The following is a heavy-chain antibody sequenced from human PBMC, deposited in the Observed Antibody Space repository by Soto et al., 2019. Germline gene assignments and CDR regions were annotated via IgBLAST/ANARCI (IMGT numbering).Heavy chain of an antibody. CDR2: IYPGDSDT. V-gene: IGHV5-51*01. D-gene: IGHD6-25*01. CDR1: GYSFTSYW. Sequence: GESLKISCKGSGYSFTSYWNGWVRQMPGKGLAWMGIIYPGDSDTRYSPSFQGQVTISADKSISTACLQWSSLKASDTAMYYCARSSAGYNAGSGYYYYGMDVWGQGTTVTVSS. CDR3: ARSSAGYNAGSGYYYYGMDV. J-gene: IGHJ6*02.